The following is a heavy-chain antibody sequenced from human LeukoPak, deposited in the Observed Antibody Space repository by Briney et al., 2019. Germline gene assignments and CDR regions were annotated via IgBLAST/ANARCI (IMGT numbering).Heavy chain of an antibody. J-gene: IGHJ3*02. CDR3: ARDYGGNSGPSHAFDI. V-gene: IGHV1-69*05. D-gene: IGHD4-23*01. CDR1: GGTFSSYA. CDR2: IIPIFGTA. Sequence: SVKVSCKASGGTFSSYAISWVRQAPGQGLEWMGRIIPIFGTANYAQKFQGRVTITTDESTSTAYMELSSLRSEDTAVYYCARDYGGNSGPSHAFDIWGQGTMVTISS.